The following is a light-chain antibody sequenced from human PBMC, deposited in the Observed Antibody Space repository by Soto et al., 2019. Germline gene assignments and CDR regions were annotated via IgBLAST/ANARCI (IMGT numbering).Light chain of an antibody. V-gene: IGKV3-20*01. CDR3: QQCGSSPIT. J-gene: IGKJ5*01. CDR1: QSVSSSY. Sequence: EIELTQSPGTLSLSPGERATLSCRASQSVSSSYLAWYQQKPGQAPRLLIYGASSRATGIPDRFSGSGSGTDFTLTISRLEPEDFAVYYCQQCGSSPITFGQGTRLEIK. CDR2: GAS.